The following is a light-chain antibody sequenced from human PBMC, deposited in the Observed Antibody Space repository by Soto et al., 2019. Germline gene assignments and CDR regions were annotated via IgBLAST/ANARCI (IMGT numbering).Light chain of an antibody. CDR2: SAS. Sequence: DIQMTQSPSSLSASVGDRVTITCRASQSVSSSLNWYQQKPGKAPKVLIYSASSLQSGVPSRFSGSGSGTDFTLAISSLQHEDFATYYCQQSYSTLRTFGQGTKVEVK. J-gene: IGKJ1*01. CDR1: QSVSSS. V-gene: IGKV1-39*01. CDR3: QQSYSTLRT.